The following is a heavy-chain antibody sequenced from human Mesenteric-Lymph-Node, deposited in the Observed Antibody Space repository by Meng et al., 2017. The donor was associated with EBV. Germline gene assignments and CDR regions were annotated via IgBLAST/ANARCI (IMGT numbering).Heavy chain of an antibody. D-gene: IGHD6-19*01. CDR2: VFHRGST. CDR3: ARSTSSVWYDY. J-gene: IGHJ4*02. CDR1: GGSIMSENW. Sequence: QGYLQQLGPGLVKSSGTLSLTYAVSGGSIMSENWCAWVRQPPWKGLVWIGEVFHRGSTSCTPSIKGRLTISVDTSRNHFSLNLYSVTATDTAVYYCARSTSSVWYDYWGQGTLVTVSS. V-gene: IGHV4-4*02.